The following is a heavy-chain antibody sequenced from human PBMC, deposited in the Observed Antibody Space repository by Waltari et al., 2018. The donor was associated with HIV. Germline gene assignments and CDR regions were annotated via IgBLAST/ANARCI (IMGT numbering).Heavy chain of an antibody. D-gene: IGHD3-9*01. CDR1: AFSLSYGRMG. CDR3: ARIELSYDILTGDYYYYYGMDV. J-gene: IGHJ6*02. V-gene: IGHV2-26*01. CDR2: IFSNDEK. Sequence: QVTLKESGPVLVKPPETLTLTCIVSAFSLSYGRMGVSWIRQPPGKALEWLAHIFSNDEKAYSTARKSRLTSSKDTSKSQVVLTMTNMDPVDKATYYCARIELSYDILTGDYYYYYGMDVWGQGTTVTVSS.